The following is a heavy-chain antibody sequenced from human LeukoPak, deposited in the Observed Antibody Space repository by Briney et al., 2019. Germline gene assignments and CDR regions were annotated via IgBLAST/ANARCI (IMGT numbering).Heavy chain of an antibody. CDR3: AKGDNDYGSGTYPDY. V-gene: IGHV3-11*01. Sequence: PGGSLRLSCAASGFTFSDYYMSWIRQAPGKGLEWVSYISSSGSTIYYADSVRGRFTISRDNAKNSLYLQMNSLRAEDTAVYYCAKGDNDYGSGTYPDYWGQGTLVTVSS. D-gene: IGHD3-10*01. CDR2: ISSSGSTI. J-gene: IGHJ4*02. CDR1: GFTFSDYY.